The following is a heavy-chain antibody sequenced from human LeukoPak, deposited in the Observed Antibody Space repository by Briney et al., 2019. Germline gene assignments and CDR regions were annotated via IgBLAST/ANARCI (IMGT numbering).Heavy chain of an antibody. V-gene: IGHV1-2*02. Sequence: GASVKGSCKASGYTFTGYYMHWVRQAPGQGLEWMGWINPNSGGTNYAQKFQGRVTMTRDTSISTAYMELSRLRSDDTAVYYCARDSILGYCSGGSCYDLDYWGQGTLVTVSS. CDR2: INPNSGGT. J-gene: IGHJ4*02. D-gene: IGHD2-15*01. CDR3: ARDSILGYCSGGSCYDLDY. CDR1: GYTFTGYY.